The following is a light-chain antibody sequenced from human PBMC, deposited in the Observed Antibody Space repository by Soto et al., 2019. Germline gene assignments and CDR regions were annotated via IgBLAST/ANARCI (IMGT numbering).Light chain of an antibody. V-gene: IGKV1-5*03. J-gene: IGKJ4*01. Sequence: GDRVTITCRASQSINKWLAWYQQKPGKGPKLLIYKASTLKSGVPSRFSGSGSGAEFTLTISSLQPDDFATYYCQQSYSTPPTFGGGTKVDIK. CDR3: QQSYSTPPT. CDR1: QSINKW. CDR2: KAS.